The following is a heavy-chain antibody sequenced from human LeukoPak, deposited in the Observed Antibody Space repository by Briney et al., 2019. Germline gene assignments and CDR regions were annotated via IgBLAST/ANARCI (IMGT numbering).Heavy chain of an antibody. Sequence: SETLSLTCTVSGGSISSYYWSWIRQPPGKGLEWIGYIYYSGSTNYNPSLKSRVTISLDTSKNQFSLKLSSVTAGDTAVYYCAREAATRYYYYGMDVWGQGTTVTVSS. D-gene: IGHD2-15*01. CDR1: GGSISSYY. CDR3: AREAATRYYYYGMDV. J-gene: IGHJ6*02. V-gene: IGHV4-59*12. CDR2: IYYSGST.